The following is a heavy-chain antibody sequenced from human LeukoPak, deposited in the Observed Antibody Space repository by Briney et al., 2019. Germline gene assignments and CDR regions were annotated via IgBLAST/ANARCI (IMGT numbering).Heavy chain of an antibody. Sequence: GGSLRLSCAASGFTVSSNYMSWVRQAPGKGLEWVSAISGSGGSTYYADSVKGRFTISRDNSKNTLYLQMNSLRAEDTAVYYCAKVNQDIVVVPAAIDYWGQGTLVTVSS. D-gene: IGHD2-2*02. CDR2: ISGSGGST. V-gene: IGHV3-23*01. J-gene: IGHJ4*02. CDR1: GFTVSSNY. CDR3: AKVNQDIVVVPAAIDY.